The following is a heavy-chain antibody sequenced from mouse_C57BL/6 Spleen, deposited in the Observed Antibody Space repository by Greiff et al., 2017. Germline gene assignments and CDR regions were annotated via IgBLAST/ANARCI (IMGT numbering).Heavy chain of an antibody. J-gene: IGHJ4*01. V-gene: IGHV1-61*01. CDR1: GYTFTSYW. D-gene: IGHD2-1*01. CDR2: IYPSDSET. CDR3: ARRDLYGNCYAMDY. Sequence: QVQLQQPGAELVRPGSSVKLSCKASGYTFTSYWMDWVKQRPGQGLEWIGHIYPSDSETHYNQKFKDKATLTVDKSSRTAYMQLSSLTSEDSAVYYGARRDLYGNCYAMDYWGQGTSVTVSA.